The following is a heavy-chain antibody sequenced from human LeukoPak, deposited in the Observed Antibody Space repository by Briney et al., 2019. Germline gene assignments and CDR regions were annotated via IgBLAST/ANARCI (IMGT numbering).Heavy chain of an antibody. CDR1: GGSISSYY. D-gene: IGHD3-10*01. CDR2: IYYSGST. J-gene: IGHJ4*02. CDR3: ARSSRVRGVINRPFDY. V-gene: IGHV4-59*01. Sequence: SETLSLTCTVSGGSISSYYWSWIRQPPGKGLEWIGYIYYSGSTNYNPSLKSRVTISVDTSKNQFSLKLNSVTAADTAVYYCARSSRVRGVINRPFDYWGQGTLVTVSS.